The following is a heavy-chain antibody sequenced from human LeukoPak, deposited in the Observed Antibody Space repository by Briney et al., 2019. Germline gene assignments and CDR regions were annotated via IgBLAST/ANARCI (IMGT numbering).Heavy chain of an antibody. J-gene: IGHJ4*02. CDR3: ARVIIVVVPAAMGYFDY. CDR2: IKQVGSEK. CDR1: GFAFSSYW. D-gene: IGHD2-2*01. Sequence: GGSLRLSCAASGFAFSSYWMSWVRQAPGKGLEWVANIKQVGSEKYYVDSVKGRFTISRDNAKNPLYLQMNSLRAEDTAVYYCARVIIVVVPAAMGYFDYWGQGTLVTVSS. V-gene: IGHV3-7*01.